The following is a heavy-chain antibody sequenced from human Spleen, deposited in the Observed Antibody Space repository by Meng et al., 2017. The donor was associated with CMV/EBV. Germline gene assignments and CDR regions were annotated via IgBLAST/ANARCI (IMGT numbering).Heavy chain of an antibody. CDR2: INPNSGDT. V-gene: IGHV1-2*02. CDR1: GYTFTGYY. J-gene: IGHJ6*02. Sequence: ASVKVSCKSSGYTFTGYYLHWVRQAPGQGLEWMGWINPNSGDTNYEQKFQDRVTVTRDTSISTAYKELSRLRSDDTAVYYCTRDGPRVYYYYGMDVWGQGTTVTVSS. D-gene: IGHD5-24*01. CDR3: TRDGPRVYYYYGMDV.